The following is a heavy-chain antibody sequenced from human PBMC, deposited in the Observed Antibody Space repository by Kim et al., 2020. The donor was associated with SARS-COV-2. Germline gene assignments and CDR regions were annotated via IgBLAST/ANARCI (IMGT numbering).Heavy chain of an antibody. V-gene: IGHV3-23*01. CDR1: GFTFSSYA. Sequence: GGSLRLSCAVSGFTFSSYAMTWVRQAPGKGLEWVSLISGSGDNRYYADSVKGRFTISRDNSKNTLYLQMNSLRADDTAVYYCARDLGDFVNTFDYWGQGT. J-gene: IGHJ4*02. CDR3: ARDLGDFVNTFDY. D-gene: IGHD2-21*02. CDR2: ISGSGDNR.